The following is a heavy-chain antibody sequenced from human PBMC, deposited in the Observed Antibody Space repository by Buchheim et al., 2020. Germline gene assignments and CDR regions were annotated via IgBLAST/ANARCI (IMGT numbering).Heavy chain of an antibody. CDR3: ARRQPSGPWFDP. CDR2: IYGVGAP. V-gene: IGHV3-66*01. D-gene: IGHD2-15*01. Sequence: EVQLVESGGGLVQPGGSLRLSCAVSGFTVSSDSMSWVRQAPGKGLEWVSAIYGVGAPYSTDSVKGRFNISRASSKNTLYLQMNRLRVEDTAMYYCARRQPSGPWFDPWGQGTL. J-gene: IGHJ5*02. CDR1: GFTVSSDS.